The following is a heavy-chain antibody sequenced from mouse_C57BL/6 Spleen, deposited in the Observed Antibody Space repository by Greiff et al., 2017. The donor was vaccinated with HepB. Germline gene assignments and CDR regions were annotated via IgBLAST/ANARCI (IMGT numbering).Heavy chain of an antibody. J-gene: IGHJ2*01. V-gene: IGHV1-22*01. CDR1: GYTFTDYN. CDR2: INPNNGGT. D-gene: IGHD1-1*01. Sequence: DVQLQESGPELVKPGASVKMSCKASGYTFTDYNMHWVKQSHGKSLEWIGYINPNNGGTSYNQKFKGKATLTVNKSSSTAYMELRSLTSEDSAVYYCARDYYGSSPLDYWGQGTTLTVSS. CDR3: ARDYYGSSPLDY.